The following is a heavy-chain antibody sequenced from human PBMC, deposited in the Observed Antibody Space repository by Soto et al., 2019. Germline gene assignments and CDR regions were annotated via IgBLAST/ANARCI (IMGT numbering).Heavy chain of an antibody. D-gene: IGHD2-15*01. CDR2: IYYSGST. V-gene: IGHV4-31*03. CDR1: GGSISSGGYY. CDR3: AREGCSGGSCYRGWAFVY. J-gene: IGHJ4*02. Sequence: QVQLQESGPGLVKPSQTLSLTCTVSGGSISSGGYYWSWIRQHPGKGLEWIGYIYYSGSTYYNPALQSRVTISVDTSKNQFSLKPSSVTAADTAVYYCAREGCSGGSCYRGWAFVYWGQGTLVTVSS.